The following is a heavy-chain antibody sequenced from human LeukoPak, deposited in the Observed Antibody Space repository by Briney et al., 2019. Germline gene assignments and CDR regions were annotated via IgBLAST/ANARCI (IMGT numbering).Heavy chain of an antibody. J-gene: IGHJ2*01. V-gene: IGHV1-8*01. CDR1: GYTFTSFD. CDR3: ARRNRAYWYFDL. CDR2: MNPYSGKS. Sequence: ASVRASCTASGYTFTSFDIKGVSQASGQGLEWWGWMNPYSGKSVFSQTFQGRVTLTRNTSISPACLDMSSLRSEDSAIYYCARRNRAYWYFDLWGRGTPVTVSS. D-gene: IGHD1-14*01.